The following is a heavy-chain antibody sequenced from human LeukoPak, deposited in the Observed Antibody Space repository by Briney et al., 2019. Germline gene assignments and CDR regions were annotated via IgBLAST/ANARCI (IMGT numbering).Heavy chain of an antibody. D-gene: IGHD3-16*01. CDR3: AKGNQDRYDYVDY. Sequence: GGSLRLSCAASGFTFSSYAMTWVRQAPGKGLEWVSDISGGGGPTYNVDSVKGRLTISRDNFKNMLYLQMNSLRVEDTAVYYCAKGNQDRYDYVDYWGQGTLVTVSS. CDR2: ISGGGGPT. J-gene: IGHJ4*02. CDR1: GFTFSSYA. V-gene: IGHV3-23*01.